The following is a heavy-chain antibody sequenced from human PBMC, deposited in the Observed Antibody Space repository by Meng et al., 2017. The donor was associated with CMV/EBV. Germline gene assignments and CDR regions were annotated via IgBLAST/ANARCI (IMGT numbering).Heavy chain of an antibody. CDR1: GGIFSSYA. D-gene: IGHD1-7*01. CDR2: IIPIFGTA. J-gene: IGHJ6*02. Sequence: SVKVSCKASGGIFSSYAISWVRQAPGQGLEWMGGIIPIFGTANFAQKFQGRVTITTDKSTSTAYMELSSLRSEDTAVYYCARGNWNYRVYGMDVWGQGTTVTVSS. V-gene: IGHV1-69*05. CDR3: ARGNWNYRVYGMDV.